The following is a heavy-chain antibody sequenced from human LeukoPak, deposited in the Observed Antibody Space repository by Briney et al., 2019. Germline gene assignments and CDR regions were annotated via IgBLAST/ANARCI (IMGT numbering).Heavy chain of an antibody. CDR1: GYTFTGYY. CDR3: ARDISVRDAAWWFNP. CDR2: INPTGGST. J-gene: IGHJ5*02. Sequence: ASVKVSCKASGYTFTGYYMHWVRQAPGQGLEWMGVINPTGGSTSYAHKFQGRITLTRDMSTSTDYLELSSLRSDDTAVYYCARDISVRDAAWWFNPWGQGTLVTVSS. V-gene: IGHV1-46*01. D-gene: IGHD5-24*01.